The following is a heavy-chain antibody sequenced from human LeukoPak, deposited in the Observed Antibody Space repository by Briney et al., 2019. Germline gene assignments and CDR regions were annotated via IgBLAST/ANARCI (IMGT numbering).Heavy chain of an antibody. CDR2: ISSSGSTI. V-gene: IGHV3-11*04. D-gene: IGHD5-24*01. CDR3: ATVEMATITADC. CDR1: GFTFSDYY. Sequence: GGSLRLSCAASGFTFSDYYMSWIRQAPGKGLEWVSYISSSGSTIYYADSVKGRFTISRDNAKNSLYLQMNSLRAEDTAVYYCATVEMATITADCWGQGTLVTVSS. J-gene: IGHJ4*02.